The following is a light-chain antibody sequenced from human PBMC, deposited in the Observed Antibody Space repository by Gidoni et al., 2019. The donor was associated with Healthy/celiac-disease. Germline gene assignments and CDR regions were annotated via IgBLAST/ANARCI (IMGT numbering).Light chain of an antibody. Sequence: IQLTQSPSTLSASVGDRVTITCRDSQSISSWLAWYQQKPGKAPKLLIYKASSLESGVPSRFSGSGAGTEFTLTISSLQPDDFATYYCQQYNSYPWTFXXXTKVEIK. CDR3: QQYNSYPWT. J-gene: IGKJ1*01. CDR2: KAS. V-gene: IGKV1-5*03. CDR1: QSISSW.